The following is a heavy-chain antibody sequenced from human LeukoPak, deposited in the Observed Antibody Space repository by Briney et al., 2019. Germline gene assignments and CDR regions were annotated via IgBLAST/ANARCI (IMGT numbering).Heavy chain of an antibody. CDR3: ARGLGRTAVARSFDY. J-gene: IGHJ4*02. CDR2: INPSGGST. CDR1: GGTFLSHT. V-gene: IGHV1-46*01. Sequence: ASVKVSCKTSGGTFLSHTFSWVRQAPGQGLEWMGIINPSGGSTSYAQKFQGRVTMTRDTSTSTVYMELSSLRSEDTAVYYCARGLGRTAVARSFDYWGQGTLVTVSS. D-gene: IGHD6-19*01.